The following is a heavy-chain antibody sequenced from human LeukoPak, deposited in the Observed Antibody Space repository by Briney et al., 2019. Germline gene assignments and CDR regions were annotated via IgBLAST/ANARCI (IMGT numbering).Heavy chain of an antibody. V-gene: IGHV3-74*01. CDR2: INSDGSST. CDR3: ARVHLEYNWFDP. D-gene: IGHD5-24*01. J-gene: IGHJ5*02. Sequence: GGSLSLSCAASGFTFSSYWMHWVRQAPGKGLVWVSRINSDGSSTSYADSVKGRFTNSRDNAKNTLYLQMNSLRAEDTAVYYCARVHLEYNWFDPWGQGTLVTVSS. CDR1: GFTFSSYW.